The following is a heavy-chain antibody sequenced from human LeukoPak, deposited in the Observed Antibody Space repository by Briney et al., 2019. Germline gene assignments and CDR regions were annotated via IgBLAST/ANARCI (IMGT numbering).Heavy chain of an antibody. J-gene: IGHJ4*02. D-gene: IGHD4-11*01. Sequence: GGSLRLSCAASGFTFSNAWMSWVRQAPGKGLEWVGRIKSKTDGGTTDYAAPVKGRLTISRDDSKNTLYLQMNSLKTEDTAVYYCTTMTTVTTTDYWGQGTLVTVSS. CDR1: GFTFSNAW. CDR2: IKSKTDGGTT. CDR3: TTMTTVTTTDY. V-gene: IGHV3-15*01.